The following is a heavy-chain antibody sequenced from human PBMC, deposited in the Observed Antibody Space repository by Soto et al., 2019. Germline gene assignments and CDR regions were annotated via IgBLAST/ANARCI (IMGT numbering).Heavy chain of an antibody. D-gene: IGHD6-13*01. CDR1: GGSISSSSYY. Sequence: PSETLSLTCTVSGGSISSSSYYWGWIRQPPGKGLEWIGSIYYSGSTYYNPSLKSRVTISVDTSKNQFSLKLSSVTAADTAVYYCAAAAAKMGWFDPWGQGTLVTVSS. CDR2: IYYSGST. V-gene: IGHV4-39*01. CDR3: AAAAAKMGWFDP. J-gene: IGHJ5*02.